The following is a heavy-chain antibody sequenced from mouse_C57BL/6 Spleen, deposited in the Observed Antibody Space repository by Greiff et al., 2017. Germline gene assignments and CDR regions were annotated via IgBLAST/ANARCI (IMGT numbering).Heavy chain of an antibody. J-gene: IGHJ1*03. CDR1: GFTFSSYT. D-gene: IGHD1-1*01. CDR2: ISGGGGNT. V-gene: IGHV5-9*01. CDR3: ARVYYGSSYGWYFDV. Sequence: EVKLVESGGGLVKPGGSLKLSCSASGFTFSSYTMSWVRQTPGKRLEWVATISGGGGNTYYPDSVKGRFTISRDNAKNTRYLQMSSLRSEDTALYYCARVYYGSSYGWYFDVWGTGTTVTVSS.